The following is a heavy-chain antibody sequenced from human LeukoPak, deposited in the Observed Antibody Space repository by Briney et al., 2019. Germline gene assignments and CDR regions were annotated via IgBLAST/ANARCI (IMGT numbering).Heavy chain of an antibody. CDR1: GFTFSSYS. D-gene: IGHD3-3*01. V-gene: IGHV4-34*01. Sequence: PGGSLRLSCAASGFTFSSYSMNWVRQPPGKGLEGIGEINHSGSTNYNPSLKSRVTISVDTSKNQFSLKLSSVTAADTAVYYCARRPNYDFWSGGHYYFDYWGQGTLVTVSS. CDR3: ARRPNYDFWSGGHYYFDY. J-gene: IGHJ4*02. CDR2: INHSGST.